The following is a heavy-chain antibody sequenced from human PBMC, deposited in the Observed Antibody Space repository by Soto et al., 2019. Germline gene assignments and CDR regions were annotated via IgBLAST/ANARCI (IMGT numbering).Heavy chain of an antibody. CDR2: IIPIFGTA. J-gene: IGHJ4*02. D-gene: IGHD1-26*01. CDR1: GGTFSSYA. CDR3: VGDGGELPRGTGVL. V-gene: IGHV1-69*01. Sequence: QVQLVQSGAEVKKPGSSVKVSCKASGGTFSSYAISWVRQAPGQGLEWMGGIIPIFGTANYAQKFQGRVTITADEPTSTAYMEGGSLRAEDTAVYYGVGDGGELPRGTGVLWGQGTLVTVSS.